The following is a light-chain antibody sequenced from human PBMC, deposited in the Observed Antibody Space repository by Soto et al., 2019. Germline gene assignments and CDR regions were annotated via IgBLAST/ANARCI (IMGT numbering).Light chain of an antibody. CDR3: HQFGSSPQT. V-gene: IGKV3-20*01. CDR2: GPS. J-gene: IGKJ1*01. Sequence: EIVLTQSPGTLSLSPGERATLSCRASQSVNSNHIAWYQQKPGQAPRLLIYGPSSRATGIPERFSGSGSGTDFTLIISRLEPEDFAVYFCHQFGSSPQTFGHGTKVEI. CDR1: QSVNSNH.